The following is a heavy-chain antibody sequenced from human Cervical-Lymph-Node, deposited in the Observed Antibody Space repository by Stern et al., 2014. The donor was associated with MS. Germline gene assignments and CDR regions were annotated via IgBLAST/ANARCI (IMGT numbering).Heavy chain of an antibody. Sequence: EVQLVESGGGLVQPGKSLRLSCAASGFTFSNYAMTWVRQAPGKGLEWVSAISGRGGSTYYADSVKGRFTISRDNSKSTLYLHMDSLRAEDTAVYHCAKDRAPKVAAKVFDFWGQGTLVTVSS. J-gene: IGHJ4*02. CDR2: ISGRGGST. V-gene: IGHV3-23*04. D-gene: IGHD6-25*01. CDR3: AKDRAPKVAAKVFDF. CDR1: GFTFSNYA.